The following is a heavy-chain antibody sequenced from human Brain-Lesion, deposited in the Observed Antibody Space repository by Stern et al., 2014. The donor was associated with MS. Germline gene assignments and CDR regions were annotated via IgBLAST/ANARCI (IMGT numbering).Heavy chain of an antibody. D-gene: IGHD3-3*01. Sequence: QLVQSGAEVKKPGASVKVSCKTSGYIFTGYYIHWVRQAPGQGLEWMAWLNPNTGGTNYAQKFQGRVTMSRDTSISTAYVELSSLTSDDTAVYYCARDQRGITIFGVVTDYYYLGMDVWGQGTTVTVSS. CDR1: GYIFTGYY. V-gene: IGHV1-2*02. CDR3: ARDQRGITIFGVVTDYYYLGMDV. CDR2: LNPNTGGT. J-gene: IGHJ6*02.